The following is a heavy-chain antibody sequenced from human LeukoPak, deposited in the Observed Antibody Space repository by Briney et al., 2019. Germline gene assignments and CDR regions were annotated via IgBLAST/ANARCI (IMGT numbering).Heavy chain of an antibody. V-gene: IGHV3-30*02. CDR1: AFLFSSYG. D-gene: IGHD3-16*01. CDR3: ANWGGPVEAGLLDP. CDR2: LRYDGNNQ. J-gene: IGHJ5*02. Sequence: GGSLRLSCAASAFLFSSYGVHWVRQAPGRGLEWVAFLRYDGNNQYYADSVKGRFTISRDNSNNTVYLQMNSLRPEDTAVYYCANWGGPVEAGLLDPWGQGTLVTVSS.